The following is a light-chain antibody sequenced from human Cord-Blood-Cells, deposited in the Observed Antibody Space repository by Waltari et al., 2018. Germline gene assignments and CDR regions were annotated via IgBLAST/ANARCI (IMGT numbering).Light chain of an antibody. Sequence: EIVLTQSPGTQSLSPGARATLSCRASQSVSSSYLAWYQQKPGQAPRLLIYGASSRATGIPDRFSGSGSGTAFTLTISRLEPEDFAVYYCQQYGSSPLTFGGGTKVEIK. CDR3: QQYGSSPLT. J-gene: IGKJ4*01. CDR2: GAS. V-gene: IGKV3-20*01. CDR1: QSVSSSY.